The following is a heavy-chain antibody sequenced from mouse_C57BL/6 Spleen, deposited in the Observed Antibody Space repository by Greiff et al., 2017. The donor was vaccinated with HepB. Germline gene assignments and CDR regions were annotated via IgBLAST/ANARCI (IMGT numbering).Heavy chain of an antibody. Sequence: EVKLVESGPELVKPGASVKISCKASGYSFTDYNMNWVKQSNGKSLEWIGVINPNYGTTSSKQKFKGKATLTVDQSSSTAYMQLNILTSEDSAVYYCARSGHSNYFFAYWGQGTLVTVSA. CDR3: ARSGHSNYFFAY. CDR2: INPNYGTT. CDR1: GYSFTDYN. J-gene: IGHJ3*01. V-gene: IGHV1-39*01. D-gene: IGHD2-5*01.